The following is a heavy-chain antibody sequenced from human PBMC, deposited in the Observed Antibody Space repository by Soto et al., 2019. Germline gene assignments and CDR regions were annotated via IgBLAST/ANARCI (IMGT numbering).Heavy chain of an antibody. Sequence: EVQLVESGGGLVQPGGSLRLSCAASGFTFSSYSMNWVRQAPGKGLEWVSYISSSSSNIYYADSVKGRFTISRDNAKNSLYLQMNSLRDEDTAVYYCARDRGYSGYDFPTDYWGQGTLVTVSS. V-gene: IGHV3-48*02. CDR2: ISSSSSNI. J-gene: IGHJ4*02. D-gene: IGHD5-12*01. CDR1: GFTFSSYS. CDR3: ARDRGYSGYDFPTDY.